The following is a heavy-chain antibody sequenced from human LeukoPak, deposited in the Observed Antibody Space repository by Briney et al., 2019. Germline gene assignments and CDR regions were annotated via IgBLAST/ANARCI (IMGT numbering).Heavy chain of an antibody. CDR2: IIPIFGTA. CDR1: GGTFSSYA. CDR3: ARDDSGSYYGHYYYGMDV. Sequence: SVKVSCKASGGTFSSYAISWVRQAPGQGLEWMGGIIPIFGTANYAQKFQGRVTITADESTSTDYMELSSLRSEDTAVYYCARDDSGSYYGHYYYGMDVWGQGTTVTVSS. D-gene: IGHD1-26*01. V-gene: IGHV1-69*01. J-gene: IGHJ6*02.